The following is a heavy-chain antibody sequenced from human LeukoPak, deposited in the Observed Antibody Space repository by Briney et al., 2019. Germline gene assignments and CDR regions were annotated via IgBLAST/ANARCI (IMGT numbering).Heavy chain of an antibody. CDR2: INANSGGT. J-gene: IGHJ4*02. CDR1: GYTFTGYY. D-gene: IGHD4-23*01. Sequence: GASVTVSCKASGYTFTGYYMHWVRQAPGQGVEWMGWINANSGGTNYAQKFQGKVTITRDTSISTAYMELSRLRTDDTAVYYCARESLGAADDYGGNPFDYWGQGTLVTVPS. CDR3: ARESLGAADDYGGNPFDY. V-gene: IGHV1-2*02.